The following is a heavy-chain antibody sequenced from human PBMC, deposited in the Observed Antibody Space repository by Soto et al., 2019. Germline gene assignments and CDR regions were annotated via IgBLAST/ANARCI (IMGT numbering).Heavy chain of an antibody. CDR2: VGFTNSKT. CDR3: ARDRSVVVPAAN. Sequence: GGSLRLSCAASGFTFSDYAMSWVRQVPGKGLEWVSTVGFTNSKTKYADSVKGRFTVSRDDSTNTVYLEMHNLRAEDTAVYYCARDRSVVVPAANWGQGTLVTVSS. CDR1: GFTFSDYA. D-gene: IGHD2-2*01. V-gene: IGHV3-23*01. J-gene: IGHJ4*02.